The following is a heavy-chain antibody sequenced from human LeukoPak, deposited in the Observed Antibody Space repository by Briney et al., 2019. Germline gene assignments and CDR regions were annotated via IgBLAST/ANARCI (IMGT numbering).Heavy chain of an antibody. CDR2: TNPNSGGT. CDR3: ARSSHRQDIVVVPAAKDRLDY. D-gene: IGHD2-2*01. J-gene: IGHJ4*02. V-gene: IGHV1-2*02. CDR1: GYTFTSYD. Sequence: GASVKVSCKASGYTFTSYDINWVRQATGQGLEWMGWTNPNSGGTNYAQKFQGRVTMTRDTSISTAYMELSRLRSDDTAVYYCARSSHRQDIVVVPAAKDRLDYWGQGTLVTVSS.